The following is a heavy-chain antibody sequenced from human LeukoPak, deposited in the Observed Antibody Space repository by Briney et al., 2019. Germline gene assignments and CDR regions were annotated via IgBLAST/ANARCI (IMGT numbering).Heavy chain of an antibody. CDR1: GFTFSSYS. Sequence: GGSLRLSCAASGFTFSSYSMNWVRQAPGKGLEWVSYIRSSGSAIYYADSVKGRFTISRDNAKNSLYLQMNSLRAEDTAVYYCASVGRQWLVFDYWGQGTLVTVSS. V-gene: IGHV3-48*04. D-gene: IGHD6-19*01. J-gene: IGHJ4*02. CDR3: ASVGRQWLVFDY. CDR2: IRSSGSAI.